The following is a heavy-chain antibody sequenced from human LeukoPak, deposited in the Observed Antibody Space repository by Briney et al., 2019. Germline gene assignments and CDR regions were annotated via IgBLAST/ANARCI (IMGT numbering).Heavy chain of an antibody. CDR1: GFTFSSYA. CDR2: ISGSGGST. Sequence: GGSLRLSCAASGFTFSSYAMSWVRQAPGKGLEWVSAISGSGGSTYYADSVKGRFTISRDNSKNTLYLQMNSLRAEDTAVCYCAKGGSGWYGFLFDYWGQGTLVTVSS. J-gene: IGHJ4*02. V-gene: IGHV3-23*01. CDR3: AKGGSGWYGFLFDY. D-gene: IGHD6-19*01.